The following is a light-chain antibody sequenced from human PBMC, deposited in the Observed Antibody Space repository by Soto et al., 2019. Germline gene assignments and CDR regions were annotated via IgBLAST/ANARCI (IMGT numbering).Light chain of an antibody. V-gene: IGKV4-1*01. CDR3: QQYYSTPRT. CDR2: WAS. J-gene: IGKJ1*01. CDR1: QSVLYSSNNKNY. Sequence: DIVMTQSPDSLAVSLGERATINCKSSQSVLYSSNNKNYLAWYQQKPGQPPKLLIYWASTRESGVPDRFSGSGFGTDFNPPISSPQAEDVAVYYCQQYYSTPRTFGQGTKVEIK.